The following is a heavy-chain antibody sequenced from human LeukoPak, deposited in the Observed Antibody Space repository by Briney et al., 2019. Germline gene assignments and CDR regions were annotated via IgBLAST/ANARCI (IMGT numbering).Heavy chain of an antibody. CDR3: AKVWSVHPNYYYMDV. D-gene: IGHD3-3*01. CDR1: GFTFSSYA. J-gene: IGHJ6*03. V-gene: IGHV3-30*04. CDR2: ISHDGSNK. Sequence: GGSLRLSRAASGFTFSSYAMHWVRQAPGKGLEWVAVISHDGSNKHYADSVKGRFTISRDNSKNTLYLQMNSLRAEDTAVYYCAKVWSVHPNYYYMDVWGKGTTVTVSS.